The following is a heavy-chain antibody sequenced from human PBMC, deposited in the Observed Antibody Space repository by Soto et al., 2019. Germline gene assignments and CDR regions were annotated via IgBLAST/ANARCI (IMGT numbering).Heavy chain of an antibody. Sequence: QVQLVESGGGVVQPGRSLRLSCVASGFTFTTYAMQWVRQAPGKGLEWVAVMSSDGSNTYYADSVKGRFTISRDNSKNTLYQQMSSLRAEDTAVYCCARDLWSEGFGETFDYWGQGTLVTVSS. V-gene: IGHV3-30-3*01. J-gene: IGHJ4*02. CDR1: GFTFTTYA. CDR3: ARDLWSEGFGETFDY. CDR2: MSSDGSNT. D-gene: IGHD3-10*01.